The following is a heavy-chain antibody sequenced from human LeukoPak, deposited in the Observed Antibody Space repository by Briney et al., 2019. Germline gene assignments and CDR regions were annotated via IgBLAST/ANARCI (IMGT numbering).Heavy chain of an antibody. J-gene: IGHJ6*02. CDR1: GFTFSSDA. Sequence: GGSLTLSCAASGFTFSSDAMSWVRHAPGKGREWVAAMSGRGGSTYYADSGKGRFTISRDNSKNTLYLQMNSLRAEDTAVYYCAKLGSHCDILTPGYGMDVCGQGTTVTVSS. V-gene: IGHV3-23*01. D-gene: IGHD3-9*01. CDR3: AKLGSHCDILTPGYGMDV. CDR2: MSGRGGST.